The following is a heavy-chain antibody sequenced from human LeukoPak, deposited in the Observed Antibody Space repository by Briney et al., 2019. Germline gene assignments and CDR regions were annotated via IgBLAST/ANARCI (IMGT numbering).Heavy chain of an antibody. Sequence: ASVKVSCKASGYTFTMYYIHWVRQAPGQGLEWMGMINPSDGATTYAQRFQGRVTMTRDMSTTTVYMDLRSLRSEDTAVYFCAREQGGGLSGSWVGLFASYYTYYYMDVWGRGTTVTVSS. J-gene: IGHJ6*03. CDR2: INPSDGAT. CDR3: AREQGGGLSGSWVGLFASYYTYYYMDV. D-gene: IGHD1-26*01. V-gene: IGHV1-46*01. CDR1: GYTFTMYY.